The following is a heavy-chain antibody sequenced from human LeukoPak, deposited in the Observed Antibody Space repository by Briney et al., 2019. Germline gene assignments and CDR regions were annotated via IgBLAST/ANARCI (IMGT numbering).Heavy chain of an antibody. D-gene: IGHD3-22*01. V-gene: IGHV3-21*01. Sequence: GGSLRLSCAASGFTFSSYSMNWVRQAPGKGLEWVSSISSSSSYIYYADSVKGRFTISRDNAKNSLYLQMNSLRAEDTAVYYCARSSGAIVVVNPNAFDIWGQGTMVTVSS. CDR1: GFTFSSYS. J-gene: IGHJ3*02. CDR3: ARSSGAIVVVNPNAFDI. CDR2: ISSSSSYI.